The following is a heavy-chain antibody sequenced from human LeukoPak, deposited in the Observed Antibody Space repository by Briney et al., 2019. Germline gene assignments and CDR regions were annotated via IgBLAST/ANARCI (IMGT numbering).Heavy chain of an antibody. CDR3: ARVSLYDVLDI. CDR1: GGTFSSYA. CDR2: IIPILGIA. V-gene: IGHV1-69*04. J-gene: IGHJ3*02. Sequence: SVKVSCKASGGTFSSYAISWVRQAPGQGLEWMGRIIPILGIANYAHKFQGRVTMTRDTSGSTAYMELTSLTSEDTAVFYCARVSLYDVLDIWGQGTMVTVSP.